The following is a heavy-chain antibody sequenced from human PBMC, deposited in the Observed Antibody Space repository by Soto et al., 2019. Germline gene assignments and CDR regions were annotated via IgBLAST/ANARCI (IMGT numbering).Heavy chain of an antibody. Sequence: ASVKVSCKVSGYTLTELSMHWVRQAPGEWLEWMGGFDPEDGETIYAQKFQGRVTMTEDTSTDTAYMELSSLRSEDTAVYYCATLDGDWNQNTLYYYYYCMDVWGQGTTVTVS. CDR2: FDPEDGET. D-gene: IGHD1-1*01. CDR1: GYTLTELS. CDR3: ATLDGDWNQNTLYYYYYCMDV. J-gene: IGHJ6*02. V-gene: IGHV1-24*01.